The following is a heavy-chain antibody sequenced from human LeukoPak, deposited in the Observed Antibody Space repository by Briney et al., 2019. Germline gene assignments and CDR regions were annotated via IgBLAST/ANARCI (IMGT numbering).Heavy chain of an antibody. J-gene: IGHJ4*02. Sequence: SQTLSLTCTVSGGSISSGSYYWSWIRQPAGKGLEWIGRIYTSGSTNYNPSLKSRVTMSVDTSKNQFSLKLSSVTAADTAVYYCARDGDSGYERWGQGTLVTVSS. V-gene: IGHV4-61*02. CDR1: GGSISSGSYY. CDR3: ARDGDSGYER. CDR2: IYTSGST. D-gene: IGHD5-12*01.